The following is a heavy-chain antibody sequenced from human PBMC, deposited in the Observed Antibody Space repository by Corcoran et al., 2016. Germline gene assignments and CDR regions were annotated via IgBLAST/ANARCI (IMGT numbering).Heavy chain of an antibody. CDR2: IYYSGST. Sequence: QLQLQESGPGLVKPSETLSLTCTVSGGSISSSSYYWGWIRQPPGKGLEWIGSIYYSGSTYYNPSLKSRVTISVDTSKNQFSLKLSSVTAADAAVYYSAREPMHGQGFDYCVQGTLITVSS. J-gene: IGHJ4*02. D-gene: IGHD2-2*01. CDR1: GGSISSSSYY. V-gene: IGHV4-39*07. CDR3: AREPMHGQGFDY.